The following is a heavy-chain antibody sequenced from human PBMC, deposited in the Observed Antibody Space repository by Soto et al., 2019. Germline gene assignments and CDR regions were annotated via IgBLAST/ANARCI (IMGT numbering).Heavy chain of an antibody. D-gene: IGHD3-3*01. Sequence: EVQLVESGGALVKPGGSLRLSCAASGFTFYTAWLNWVRQAPGKGLEWVGRIKSKNDGETTDYAAPVKGRFTISRDESINTLYLQMNSLKTVDTAVYYCVTDTRGSWGQGTLVTVSS. CDR1: GFTFYTAW. CDR3: VTDTRGS. J-gene: IGHJ5*02. CDR2: IKSKNDGETT. V-gene: IGHV3-15*07.